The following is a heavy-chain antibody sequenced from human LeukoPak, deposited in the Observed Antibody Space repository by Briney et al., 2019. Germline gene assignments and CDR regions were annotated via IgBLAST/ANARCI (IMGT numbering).Heavy chain of an antibody. CDR3: ASHYYYGSGSYYYFDY. D-gene: IGHD3-10*01. CDR1: GVSISSYY. CDR2: IYYSGNT. Sequence: PSETLSLTCTVSGVSISSYYWSWIRQPPGKGLEWIGHIYYSGNTNYNPSLKSRVTISVDTSKNQFSLKLSSVTAADTAVYYCASHYYYGSGSYYYFDYWGQGTLVTVSS. V-gene: IGHV4-59*01. J-gene: IGHJ4*02.